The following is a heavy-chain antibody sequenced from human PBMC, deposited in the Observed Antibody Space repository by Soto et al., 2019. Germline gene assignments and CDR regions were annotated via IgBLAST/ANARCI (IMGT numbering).Heavy chain of an antibody. CDR3: ARGATGTHRWFDP. D-gene: IGHD1-7*01. CDR1: GFPFSSYA. V-gene: IGHV3-30-3*01. J-gene: IGHJ5*02. Sequence: QVQLVESGGGVVQPGRSLRLSCAASGFPFSSYALHWVRQTPGKGLEWVAAIAYDGSIKYYADSVRGRFSISRDNSRSTLYLQMDSLRTEDTAVYCCARGATGTHRWFDPWGQGTLVTVSS. CDR2: IAYDGSIK.